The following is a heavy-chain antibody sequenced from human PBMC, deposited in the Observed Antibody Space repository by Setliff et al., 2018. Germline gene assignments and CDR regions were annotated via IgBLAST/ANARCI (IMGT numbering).Heavy chain of an antibody. D-gene: IGHD2-15*01. J-gene: IGHJ5*02. CDR2: IYDSGSS. CDR3: GRGFSRIEGWGNWFDP. Sequence: GGSVSNSGFFWGWLRQAPGKGLEWIGNIYDSGSSNYNASLKSRLIITRNTSKNQISLKLTSVTAADTAVYYCGRGFSRIEGWGNWFDPWGQGILVTVSS. CDR1: GGSVSNSGFF. V-gene: IGHV4-39*01.